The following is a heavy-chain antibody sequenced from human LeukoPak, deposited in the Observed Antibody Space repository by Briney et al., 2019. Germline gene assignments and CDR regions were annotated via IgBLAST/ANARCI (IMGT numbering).Heavy chain of an antibody. Sequence: SETLSLTCTVSGGSISSSSYYWGWIRQPPGKGLEWIGSIYYSGSTYYNPSLKSRVTISVDTSKNQFSLRLSSVTAADTAVYYCARRLGVAASAYDYWGQGAVVTVSS. J-gene: IGHJ4*02. V-gene: IGHV4-39*01. CDR3: ARRLGVAASAYDY. D-gene: IGHD6-13*01. CDR1: GGSISSSSYY. CDR2: IYYSGST.